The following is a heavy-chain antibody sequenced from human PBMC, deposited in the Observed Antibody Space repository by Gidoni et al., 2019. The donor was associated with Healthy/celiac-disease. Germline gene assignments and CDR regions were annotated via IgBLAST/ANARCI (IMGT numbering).Heavy chain of an antibody. CDR2: IKSKTDGGTT. CDR3: TAQHWGSYRLSGY. V-gene: IGHV3-15*01. D-gene: IGHD3-16*02. Sequence: EVQLVESGGGLVKPGGSLSLPCAASGLTFSNAWMSWVRQAPGKGLEWVGRIKSKTDGGTTDYAAPVKGRFTISRDDSKNTLYLQMNSLKTEDTAVYYCTAQHWGSYRLSGYWGQGTLVTVSS. CDR1: GLTFSNAW. J-gene: IGHJ4*02.